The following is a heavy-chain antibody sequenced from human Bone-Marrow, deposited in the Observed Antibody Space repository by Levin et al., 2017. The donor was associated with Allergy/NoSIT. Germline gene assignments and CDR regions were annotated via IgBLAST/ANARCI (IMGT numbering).Heavy chain of an antibody. V-gene: IGHV3-23*01. CDR3: AKMEQQLLKGAFDL. J-gene: IGHJ2*01. CDR1: GFTSSFYA. CDR2: IIGSGDDT. Sequence: GESLKISCEASGFTSSFYAMSWVRQAPGKVLEWVSGIIGSGDDTSYIDSVKGRFIISRDESKNTLYLQMNGLRAEDTATYYCAKMEQQLLKGAFDLWGRGTLVTVSS. D-gene: IGHD1-26*01.